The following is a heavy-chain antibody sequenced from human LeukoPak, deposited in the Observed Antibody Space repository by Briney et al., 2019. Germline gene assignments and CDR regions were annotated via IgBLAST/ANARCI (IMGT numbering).Heavy chain of an antibody. Sequence: GGSLRLSCAASGFTFSSYWMSWVRQAPGKGLEWVANIKQDGSEKYYVDSVKGRFTISRDSAKNSLYLQMNSLRAEDTAVYYCATASSSWFRYYYYYYMDVWGKGTTVTVSS. D-gene: IGHD6-13*01. CDR3: ATASSSWFRYYYYYYMDV. CDR2: IKQDGSEK. CDR1: GFTFSSYW. J-gene: IGHJ6*03. V-gene: IGHV3-7*01.